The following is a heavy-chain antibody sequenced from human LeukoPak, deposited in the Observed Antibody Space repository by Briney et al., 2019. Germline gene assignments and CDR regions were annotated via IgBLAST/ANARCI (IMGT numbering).Heavy chain of an antibody. Sequence: SQTLSLTCAISWDSVSSNSAAWNWIRQSPSRGLEWLGRTYYRSKWYNDYAVSVKSRITINPDTSKNQFSLQLNSVTPEDTAVYYCARASVPYSSGWYILDYWGQGTLVTVSS. CDR3: ARASVPYSSGWYILDY. V-gene: IGHV6-1*01. CDR2: TYYRSKWYN. J-gene: IGHJ4*02. D-gene: IGHD6-19*01. CDR1: WDSVSSNSAA.